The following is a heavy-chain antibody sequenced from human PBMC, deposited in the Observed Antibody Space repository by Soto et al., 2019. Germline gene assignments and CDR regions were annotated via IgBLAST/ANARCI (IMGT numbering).Heavy chain of an antibody. V-gene: IGHV3-33*01. CDR1: GFTFSSYG. CDR3: ARSPAPAALLYGMDV. CDR2: IGYDEWNK. D-gene: IGHD2-2*01. J-gene: IGHJ6*02. Sequence: RLSCAPSGFTFSSYGMHWVRQAPVNGLKWVAVIGYDEWNKYYPDSVKLRFTISRDNSKNTLYLQMNIMSAEDTAVYYCARSPAPAALLYGMDVWGQGTTVTVSS.